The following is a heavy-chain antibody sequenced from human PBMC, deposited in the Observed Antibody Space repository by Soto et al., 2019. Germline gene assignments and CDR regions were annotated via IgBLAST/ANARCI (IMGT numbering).Heavy chain of an antibody. J-gene: IGHJ3*02. CDR1: GGSISSGGYY. Sequence: QVQLQESGPGLVKPSQTLSLTCTVSGGSISSGGYYWSWIRQHPGKGLEWIGYIYYSGSTYYNPSLKSRVTRSVDTSKTQFSLKLSSVTAADTAVYYCAREESDIVVVPASARTDDAFDIWGQGTMVTVSS. CDR2: IYYSGST. D-gene: IGHD2-2*01. CDR3: AREESDIVVVPASARTDDAFDI. V-gene: IGHV4-31*03.